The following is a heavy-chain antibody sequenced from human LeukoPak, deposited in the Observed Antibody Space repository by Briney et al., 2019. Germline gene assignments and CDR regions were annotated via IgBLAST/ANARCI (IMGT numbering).Heavy chain of an antibody. D-gene: IGHD3-3*02. V-gene: IGHV3-66*01. CDR3: ARSIFGRRRGFDY. J-gene: IGHJ4*02. Sequence: GGSLRLSCAASGFTFSSYAMSWVRQAPGRGLEWVSVIYSGGSTYYADSVKGRFTISRDNSKNTLYLQMNSLRAEDTAVYYCARSIFGRRRGFDYWGQGTLVTVSS. CDR2: IYSGGST. CDR1: GFTFSSYA.